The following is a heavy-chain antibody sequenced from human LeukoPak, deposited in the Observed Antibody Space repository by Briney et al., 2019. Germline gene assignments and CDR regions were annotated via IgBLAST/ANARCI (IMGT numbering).Heavy chain of an antibody. Sequence: PGGSLRLSCVASGFTFSSYLMTWVRQAPGKGLQWVANINEDGSERNYVDSVKGRFTISRDNAKKSVYLQMNSLRGDDTAVYYCARDRPITVSGVVTLPWGQGTLVTVSS. CDR2: INEDGSER. J-gene: IGHJ5*02. CDR1: GFTFSSYL. CDR3: ARDRPITVSGVVTLP. V-gene: IGHV3-7*01. D-gene: IGHD3-3*01.